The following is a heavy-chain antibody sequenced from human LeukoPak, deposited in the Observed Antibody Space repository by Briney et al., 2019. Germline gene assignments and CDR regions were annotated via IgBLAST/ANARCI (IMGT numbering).Heavy chain of an antibody. CDR3: AHRGVGGSYLVY. Sequence: SGPTLVKPTQTLTLTCTFSGFSLSSSGVGVGWIRQPPGKALGWLAVIYWNDDKYYSPSLKSRLSITKDTSKNQVVLTMTNMDPVDTATYYCAHRGVGGSYLVYWGQGTLVTVSS. CDR2: IYWNDDK. D-gene: IGHD1-26*01. J-gene: IGHJ4*02. V-gene: IGHV2-5*01. CDR1: GFSLSSSGVG.